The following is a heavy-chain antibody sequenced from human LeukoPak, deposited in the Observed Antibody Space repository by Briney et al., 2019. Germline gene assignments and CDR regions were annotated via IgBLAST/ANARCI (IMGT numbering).Heavy chain of an antibody. CDR2: ISYDGSNK. CDR3: ARAHGGNYLFDY. CDR1: GFTFSDYA. Sequence: GGSLRLSCAASGFTFSDYATYWVRQAPGKGLEWVAVISYDGSNKFYADSVKGRFTISRDNSKNTLYLQMNSLRAEDTAVYYCARAHGGNYLFDYWGQGTLVTVSS. D-gene: IGHD4-23*01. J-gene: IGHJ4*02. V-gene: IGHV3-30-3*01.